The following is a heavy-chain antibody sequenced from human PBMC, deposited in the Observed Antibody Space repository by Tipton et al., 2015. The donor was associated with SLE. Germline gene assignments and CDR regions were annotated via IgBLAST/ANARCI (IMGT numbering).Heavy chain of an antibody. CDR1: GFTFSSYA. CDR2: ISGSGGST. J-gene: IGHJ6*02. D-gene: IGHD5-18*01. CDR3: AKDVDTAMVPYYYYGMDV. V-gene: IGHV3-23*01. Sequence: SLRLSCAASGFTFSSYAMSWVRQAPGKGLEWVSAISGSGGSTYYADSVKGRFTISRDNSKNTLYLQMNSLRAEDTAVYYCAKDVDTAMVPYYYYGMDVWGQGPTVTVSS.